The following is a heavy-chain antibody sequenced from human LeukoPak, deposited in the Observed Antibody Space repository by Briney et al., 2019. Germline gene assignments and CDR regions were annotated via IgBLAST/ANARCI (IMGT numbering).Heavy chain of an antibody. CDR1: GYTFISYG. D-gene: IGHD3-10*01. J-gene: IGHJ4*02. CDR2: ISAYNGNT. CDR3: ARDAPGSPYYFDY. Sequence: ASVKVSCKASGYTFISYGISWVRQAPGQGLEWMGWISAYNGNTNYAQKLQGRGTMTTDTPTSTAYMELRSLGSDDTAVYYCARDAPGSPYYFDYWGQGTLVTVSS. V-gene: IGHV1-18*01.